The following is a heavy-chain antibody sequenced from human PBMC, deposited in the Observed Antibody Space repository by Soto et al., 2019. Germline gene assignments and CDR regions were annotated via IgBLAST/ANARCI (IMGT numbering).Heavy chain of an antibody. CDR1: GGSISSSSYY. J-gene: IGHJ4*02. V-gene: IGHV4-39*01. Sequence: SETLSLTCTVSGGSISSSSYYWGWIRQPPGKGLEWIGSIYYSGSTYYNPSLKSRVTISVDTSKNQFSLKLTSVTAADTAVYYCARKAMYYDILTGYWYYFDYWGQGTLVTVS. CDR2: IYYSGST. D-gene: IGHD3-9*01. CDR3: ARKAMYYDILTGYWYYFDY.